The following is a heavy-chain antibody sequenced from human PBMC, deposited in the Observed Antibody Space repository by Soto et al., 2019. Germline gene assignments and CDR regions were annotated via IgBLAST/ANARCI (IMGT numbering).Heavy chain of an antibody. CDR1: GDSISSYY. J-gene: IGHJ4*02. D-gene: IGHD3-3*01. V-gene: IGHV4-59*01. Sequence: SETLSLTCAVSGDSISSYYCMWIRQHTGKGLESIGYLYYGRSANYNPSLKSRVTISVDTSKNQFSLKLSSVTAADTAVYYCASSGDEWLSPLGYFDYWGQGTLVTVSS. CDR3: ASSGDEWLSPLGYFDY. CDR2: LYYGRSA.